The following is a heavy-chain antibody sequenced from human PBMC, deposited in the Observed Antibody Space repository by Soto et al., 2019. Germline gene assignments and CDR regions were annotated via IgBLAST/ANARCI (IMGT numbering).Heavy chain of an antibody. D-gene: IGHD5-12*01. V-gene: IGHV3-21*01. CDR1: GFTFSSYS. J-gene: IGHJ3*02. Sequence: EVQLVESGGGLVKPGGSLRLSCAASGFTFSSYSMNWVRQAPGKGLEWVSSISSSSSYIYYADSVKGRFTISRNNPKNSLCLQRNRLRAEDTAVYYCARHLNRLPFSMAKAFDILGQGTMVTVSS. CDR2: ISSSSSYI. CDR3: ARHLNRLPFSMAKAFDI.